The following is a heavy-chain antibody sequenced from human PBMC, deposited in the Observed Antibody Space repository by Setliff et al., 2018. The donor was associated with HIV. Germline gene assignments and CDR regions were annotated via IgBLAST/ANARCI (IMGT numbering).Heavy chain of an antibody. D-gene: IGHD2-15*01. CDR2: IYYSGRT. CDR1: GDSLSGYY. V-gene: IGHV4-59*01. Sequence: SETLSLTCTVSGDSLSGYYWNWIRQPPGKGLKWIGYIYYSGRTDYNPSFRRRASISLDTSKNQFSLKLNSVTAADSAIYYCARGWELLPYWALNVWGKGTTVTVSS. J-gene: IGHJ6*04. CDR3: ARGWELLPYWALNV.